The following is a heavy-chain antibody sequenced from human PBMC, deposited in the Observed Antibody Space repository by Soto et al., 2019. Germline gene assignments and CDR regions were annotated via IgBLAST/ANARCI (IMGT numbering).Heavy chain of an antibody. CDR1: GFTFISYA. Sequence: PGGSLRLSCAASGFTFISYAMIWVRQAPGKGLEWVSAISGSGASTFYADSLKGRFTISRDNSKNTLYLEMNSLRAEGTAVYYCARCTETGDHCAEHCGQGTLVT. V-gene: IGHV3-23*01. J-gene: IGHJ4*02. CDR3: ARCTETGDHCAEH. CDR2: ISGSGAST. D-gene: IGHD3-9*01.